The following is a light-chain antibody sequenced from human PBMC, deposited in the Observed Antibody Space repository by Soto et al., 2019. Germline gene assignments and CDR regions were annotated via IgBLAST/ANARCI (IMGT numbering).Light chain of an antibody. CDR1: QSISNN. Sequence: DIVMTQSPATLSVSPGEGVTLSCRASQSISNNLAWYQQKPGQAPRLLIFGASTRATGIPARFSGSGSGTEFTLTISSLQSEDFAVYSCQHYNDRPLTFGGGTKVDIK. CDR2: GAS. V-gene: IGKV3-15*01. CDR3: QHYNDRPLT. J-gene: IGKJ4*01.